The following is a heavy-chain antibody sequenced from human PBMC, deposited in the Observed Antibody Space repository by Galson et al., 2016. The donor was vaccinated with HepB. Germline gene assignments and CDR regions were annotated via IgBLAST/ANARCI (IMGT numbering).Heavy chain of an antibody. D-gene: IGHD5-12*01. CDR3: ARALTGIVATGGH. V-gene: IGHV3-30-3*01. Sequence: SLRLSCAASGFTFSSYTMQWVRQAPGKGLEWVALISFDETTKYYADSVKGRFTIARDNSQNTLFLQMNSLRGDDTAMYYCARALTGIVATGGHWGQGTLVIVSS. CDR2: ISFDETTK. CDR1: GFTFSSYT. J-gene: IGHJ4*02.